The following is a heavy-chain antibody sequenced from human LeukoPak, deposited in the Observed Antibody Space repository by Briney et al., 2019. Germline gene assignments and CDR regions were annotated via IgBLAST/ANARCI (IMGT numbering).Heavy chain of an antibody. J-gene: IGHJ4*02. D-gene: IGHD6-19*01. CDR2: ISVSSSAI. CDR1: GFTFSDYY. V-gene: IGHV3-11*04. CDR3: ARPGTGWSGGIDY. Sequence: GGSLRLSCAASGFTFSDYYMTWIRQAPGKGLEWVSGISVSSSAIYYADSVKGRFTISRDNAKNSLFLQMNSLRAEDTAVYYCARPGTGWSGGIDYWGQGTLVTVSS.